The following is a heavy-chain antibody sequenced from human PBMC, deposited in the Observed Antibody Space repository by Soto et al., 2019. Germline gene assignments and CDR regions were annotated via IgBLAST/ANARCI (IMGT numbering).Heavy chain of an antibody. CDR1: GYSFTRYW. D-gene: IGHD6-6*01. V-gene: IGHV5-51*01. Sequence: PGESLKITGSSSGYSFTRYWIGWVRQMPGKGLEWMGIIYPGDSDTRYSPSFQGQVTISADKSISTAYLQWSSLKASDTAMYYCARRLIGYSSSYYYYYYGMDVWGQGTTVTVSS. CDR2: IYPGDSDT. J-gene: IGHJ6*02. CDR3: ARRLIGYSSSYYYYYYGMDV.